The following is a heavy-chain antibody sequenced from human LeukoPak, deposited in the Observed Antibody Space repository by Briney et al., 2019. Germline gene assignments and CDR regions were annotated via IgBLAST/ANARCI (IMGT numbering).Heavy chain of an antibody. CDR3: ARAGSITIFGVLGY. CDR1: GYTFTGYY. CDR2: INPNSGGT. Sequence: ASVNVSCKSSGYTFTGYYMHWVRQAPAQGLAWMGWINPNSGGTNYAQKFQGRVTMTRDTSISTAYMELSRLRSDDTAVYYCARAGSITIFGVLGYWGQGTLVTVSS. D-gene: IGHD3-3*01. J-gene: IGHJ4*02. V-gene: IGHV1-2*02.